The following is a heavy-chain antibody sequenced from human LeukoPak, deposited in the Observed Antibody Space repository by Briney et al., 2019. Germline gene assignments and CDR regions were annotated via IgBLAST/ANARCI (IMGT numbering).Heavy chain of an antibody. CDR1: GYTFTGYY. CDR3: ATGLWFGKYLDV. Sequence: ASVKVSCKASGYTFTGYYMHWVRQAPGQGLEWMGWINPNSGGTNYAQKFQGRVTMTRDTSSSTAYMELSRLRSDDTAVYYCATGLWFGKYLDVWGKGTTVTISS. CDR2: INPNSGGT. J-gene: IGHJ6*04. V-gene: IGHV1-2*02. D-gene: IGHD3-10*01.